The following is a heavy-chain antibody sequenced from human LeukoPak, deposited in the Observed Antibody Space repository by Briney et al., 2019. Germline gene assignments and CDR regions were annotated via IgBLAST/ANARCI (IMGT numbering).Heavy chain of an antibody. D-gene: IGHD2-21*02. Sequence: PSETLSLTCSVSGGSITSYYWSWIRQPPGKGLERIGYSYYSGSTNSNPSLKSRVTISVDASKNQFSLKLSSVTAADTAVYYCARGVTAIQILDYWGQGTLVTVSS. V-gene: IGHV4-59*01. CDR1: GGSITSYY. CDR2: SYYSGST. CDR3: ARGVTAIQILDY. J-gene: IGHJ4*02.